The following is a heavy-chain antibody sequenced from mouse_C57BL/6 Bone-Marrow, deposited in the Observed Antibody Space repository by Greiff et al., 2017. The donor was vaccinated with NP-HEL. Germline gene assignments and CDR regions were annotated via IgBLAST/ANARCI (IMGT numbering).Heavy chain of an antibody. CDR3: ARRQAQRGFAY. CDR1: GYTFTSYW. Sequence: VKLQQPGAELVKPGASVKMSCKASGYTFTSYWITWVKQRPGQGLEWIGDIYPGSGSTNYNEKFKSKATLTVDNSSSTAYMQLSSLTSEDSAIYYCARRQAQRGFAYWGQGTLVTVSA. J-gene: IGHJ3*01. D-gene: IGHD3-2*02. CDR2: IYPGSGST. V-gene: IGHV1-55*01.